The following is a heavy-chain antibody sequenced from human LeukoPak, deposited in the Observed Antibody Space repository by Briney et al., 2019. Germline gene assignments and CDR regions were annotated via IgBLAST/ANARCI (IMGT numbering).Heavy chain of an antibody. V-gene: IGHV4-39*01. Sequence: SETLSLTCTVSGGSISSSTYYWGWIRQPPGKGLEWIGSIYYSGSTYYNPSLKSRVTISVDTSKNQFSLKLSSVTAADTAVYYCARLAVAGNFDYWGQGTLVTVSS. J-gene: IGHJ4*02. CDR1: GGSISSSTYY. CDR3: ARLAVAGNFDY. D-gene: IGHD6-19*01. CDR2: IYYSGST.